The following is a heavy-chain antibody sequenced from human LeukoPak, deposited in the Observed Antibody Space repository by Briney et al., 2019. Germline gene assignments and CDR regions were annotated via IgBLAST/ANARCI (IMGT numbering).Heavy chain of an antibody. D-gene: IGHD3-3*01. J-gene: IGHJ4*02. Sequence: GGSLRLSCAASGFTFSDYWMSWVRQSPGKGLEWVANIKEDGSQKYYVDSVRGRFTISRDNAKNSLFLQMDSLRAEDTAVYYCARADYDFWSGYYSNPFDYWGQGTLVTVSS. CDR2: IKEDGSQK. V-gene: IGHV3-7*01. CDR1: GFTFSDYW. CDR3: ARADYDFWSGYYSNPFDY.